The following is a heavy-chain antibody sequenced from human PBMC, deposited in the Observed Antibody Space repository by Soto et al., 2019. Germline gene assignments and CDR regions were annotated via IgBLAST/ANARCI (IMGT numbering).Heavy chain of an antibody. CDR2: ISGSGGST. D-gene: IGHD3-3*01. CDR3: AKLGAPWVFGVVKGAFDI. Sequence: GGSLRLSCAASGFTFSSYAMSWVRQAPGKGLEWVSAISGSGGSTYYADSVKGRFTISRDNSKNTLYLQMNSLRAEDTAVYYCAKLGAPWVFGVVKGAFDIWGQGTMVTVSS. CDR1: GFTFSSYA. J-gene: IGHJ3*02. V-gene: IGHV3-23*01.